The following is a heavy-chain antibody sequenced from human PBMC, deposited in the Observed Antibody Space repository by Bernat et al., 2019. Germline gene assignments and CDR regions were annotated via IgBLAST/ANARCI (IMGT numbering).Heavy chain of an antibody. D-gene: IGHD6-6*01. CDR2: ILYDGSNK. Sequence: QVQLVESGGGVVQPGRSLRLSCTVSGFAFSSYGMHWVRQAPGKGLEWVSFILYDGSNKYYADSVKGRFTISRDNSKNTLYLQMNSLRAEDTAVYYCARDSVAVRPGWFDPWGQGTLVTVSS. CDR3: ARDSVAVRPGWFDP. J-gene: IGHJ5*02. CDR1: GFAFSSYG. V-gene: IGHV3-30*03.